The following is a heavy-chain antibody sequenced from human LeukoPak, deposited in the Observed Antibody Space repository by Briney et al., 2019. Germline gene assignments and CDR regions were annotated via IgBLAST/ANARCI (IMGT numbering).Heavy chain of an antibody. V-gene: IGHV3-74*01. D-gene: IGHD2-15*01. CDR1: GFAFSSYW. J-gene: IGHJ2*01. CDR3: ARDASPGYFDL. CDR2: ITSDGSAT. Sequence: GGSLRLSCAVSGFAFSSYWMHWVRQGPGKGLAWVSRITSDGSATDYADSVKGRFTISRDNAKNTLYLHMDSLRAEDTAVYYCARDASPGYFDLWGRGTLVTVSS.